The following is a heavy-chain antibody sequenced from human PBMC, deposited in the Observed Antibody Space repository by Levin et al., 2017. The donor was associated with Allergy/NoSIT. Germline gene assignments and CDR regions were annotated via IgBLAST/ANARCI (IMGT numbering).Heavy chain of an antibody. V-gene: IGHV3-48*01. Sequence: GGSLRLSCAASGFTFSSYSMNWVRQAPGKGLEWVSYISSSSSTIYYADSVKGRFTISRDNAKNSLYLQMNSLRAEDTAVYYCARGLKLPTALDAFDSWGQGTMVTVSS. CDR3: ARGLKLPTALDAFDS. D-gene: IGHD2-21*02. CDR2: ISSSSSTI. J-gene: IGHJ3*02. CDR1: GFTFSSYS.